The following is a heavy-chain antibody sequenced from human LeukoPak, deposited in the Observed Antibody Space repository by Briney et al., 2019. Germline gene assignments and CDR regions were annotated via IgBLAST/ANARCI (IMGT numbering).Heavy chain of an antibody. CDR1: GGSISSYY. CDR3: ARRGTSYYYYGMDV. J-gene: IGHJ6*02. V-gene: IGHV4-59*01. CDR2: IYYSGST. Sequence: SETLSLTCTVSGGSISSYYWSWIRQPPGKGLEWIGYIYYSGSTIYNPSLKSRVTISVDTSKNQFSLKLSSVTAADTAVYYCARRGTSYYYYGMDVWGQGTTVTVSS. D-gene: IGHD2-2*01.